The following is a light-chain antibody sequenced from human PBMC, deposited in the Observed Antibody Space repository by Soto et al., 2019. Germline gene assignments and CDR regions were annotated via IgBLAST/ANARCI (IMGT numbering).Light chain of an antibody. Sequence: DIQMTQSPSSLSASVGDRVTITCRASQSISSYLNWYQQKPGKAPELLIYGASSLQSGVPSRFSGSGSGTDFTLTITSLQPEDFATYYCQQSHSTPPTFGGGTKVEIK. CDR1: QSISSY. CDR2: GAS. CDR3: QQSHSTPPT. J-gene: IGKJ4*01. V-gene: IGKV1-39*01.